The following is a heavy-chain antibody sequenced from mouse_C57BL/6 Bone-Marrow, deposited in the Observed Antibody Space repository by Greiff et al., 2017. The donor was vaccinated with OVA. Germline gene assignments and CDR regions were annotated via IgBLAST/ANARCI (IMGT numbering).Heavy chain of an antibody. Sequence: VQLQQSGPELVKPGASVKIPCKASGYTFTDYNMDWVKQSPGQSLEWIGDIHPNNGGTIYNQKFKGKATLTVDKSSSTAYMQLSSLTSEDSAVYFCARRRWETYDAMDYWGQGTSVTVSS. J-gene: IGHJ4*01. CDR2: IHPNNGGT. CDR3: ARRRWETYDAMDY. V-gene: IGHV1-18*01. D-gene: IGHD4-1*01. CDR1: GYTFTDYN.